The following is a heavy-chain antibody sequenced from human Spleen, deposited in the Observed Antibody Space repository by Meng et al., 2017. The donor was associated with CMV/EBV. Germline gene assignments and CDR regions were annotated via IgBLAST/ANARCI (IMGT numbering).Heavy chain of an antibody. J-gene: IGHJ4*02. D-gene: IGHD2-8*02. CDR2: INHSGST. Sequence: SETLSLTCAVYGGSFSGYYWSWIRQPPGKGLEWIGEINHSGSTNYNPSLKSRVTISVDTSKNQFSLKLSSVTAADTAVYYCARSPGYWYFDYWGQGALVTVSS. CDR3: ARSPGYWYFDY. V-gene: IGHV4-34*01. CDR1: GGSFSGYY.